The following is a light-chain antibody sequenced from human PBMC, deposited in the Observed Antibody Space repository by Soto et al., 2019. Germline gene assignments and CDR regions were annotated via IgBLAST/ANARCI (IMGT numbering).Light chain of an antibody. CDR2: GAS. V-gene: IGKV3-15*01. Sequence: EVVLTQSPGTLSLSPGERATLSCRASQSVRSMYLAWYQQRPGQAPRLLISGASTRATGIAARFSGSGSGTEFTLTISSLQSEDSALYYCQQYSNWPTFGQGTRLEIK. CDR1: QSVRSMY. CDR3: QQYSNWPT. J-gene: IGKJ5*01.